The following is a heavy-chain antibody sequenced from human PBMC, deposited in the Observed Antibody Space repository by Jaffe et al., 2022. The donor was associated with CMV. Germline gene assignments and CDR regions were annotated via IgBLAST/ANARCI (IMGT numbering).Heavy chain of an antibody. CDR3: ARDHGYSSSWYEPVDAFDI. Sequence: QVQLQESGPGLVKPSETLSLTCTVSGGSISSYYWSWIRQPPGKGLEWIGYIYYSGSTNYNPSLKSRVTISVDTSKNQFSLKLSSVTAADTAVYYCARDHGYSSSWYEPVDAFDIWGQGTMVTVSS. CDR2: IYYSGST. D-gene: IGHD6-13*01. CDR1: GGSISSYY. J-gene: IGHJ3*02. V-gene: IGHV4-59*01.